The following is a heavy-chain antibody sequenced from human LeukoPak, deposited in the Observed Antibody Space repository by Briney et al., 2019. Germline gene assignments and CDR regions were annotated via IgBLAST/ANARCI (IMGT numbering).Heavy chain of an antibody. CDR2: FSSDGRT. CDR3: ATILYG. V-gene: IGHV3-53*01. CDR1: RLSLSSYS. Sequence: RGRSLTLACVPARLSLSSYSMSWVRPAPGKGLECVAAFSSDGRTSYADSVKGRFTISRDTSQNTVFLQMNNLRDEDTALYYCATILYGWGQGTLVTVSS. J-gene: IGHJ1*01. D-gene: IGHD2-2*02.